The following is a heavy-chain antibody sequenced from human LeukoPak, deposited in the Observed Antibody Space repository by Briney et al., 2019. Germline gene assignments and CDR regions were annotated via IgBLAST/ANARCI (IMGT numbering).Heavy chain of an antibody. J-gene: IGHJ6*02. D-gene: IGHD3-3*01. V-gene: IGHV1-2*06. Sequence: ASVKVSCKASGYTFTSFVINWVRQAPGQGLEWMGRINPNSGGTNYAQKFQGRVTMTRDTSISTAYMELSRLRSDDTAVYYCARVGITIFGVVTHYYYYYGMDVWGQGTTVTVSS. CDR3: ARVGITIFGVVTHYYYYYGMDV. CDR1: GYTFTSFV. CDR2: INPNSGGT.